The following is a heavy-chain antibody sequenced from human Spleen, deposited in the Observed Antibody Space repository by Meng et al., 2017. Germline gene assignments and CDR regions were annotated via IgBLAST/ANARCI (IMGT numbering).Heavy chain of an antibody. V-gene: IGHV4-4*07. J-gene: IGHJ4*02. CDR2: IYTSGST. Sequence: QVRLQEPGPGLVKPSETLSLTCTVSGGSINNYYWSWIRQPAGKGLEWIGRIYTSGSTNYNPSLESRATISVDTSQNNLSLKLSSVTAADSAVYYCARGPTTMAHDFDYWGQGTLVTVSS. CDR1: GGSINNYY. CDR3: ARGPTTMAHDFDY. D-gene: IGHD4-11*01.